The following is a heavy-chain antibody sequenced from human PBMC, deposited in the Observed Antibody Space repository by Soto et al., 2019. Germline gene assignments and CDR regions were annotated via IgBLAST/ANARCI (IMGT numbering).Heavy chain of an antibody. V-gene: IGHV1-69*12. Sequence: QVQLVQSGAEVKKPGSSVKVSCKASGGTFSSYAISWVRQAPGQVLEWMGGIIPIFGTANYAQKFKGRITITADESTSTAYMELSSLRSEDTAVYYCASSSLEWYAADYWGQGTLVTVSS. J-gene: IGHJ4*02. CDR2: IIPIFGTA. D-gene: IGHD3-3*01. CDR3: ASSSLEWYAADY. CDR1: GGTFSSYA.